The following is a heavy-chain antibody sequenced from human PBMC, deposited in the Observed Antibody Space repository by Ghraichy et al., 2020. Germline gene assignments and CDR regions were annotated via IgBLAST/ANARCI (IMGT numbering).Heavy chain of an antibody. CDR3: ARARVLRYFDWLTTARGGFDY. Sequence: ASVKVSCKASGYTFTGYYMHWVRQAPGQGLEWMGWINPNSGGTNYAQKFQGRVTMTRDTSISTAYMELSRLRSDDTAVYYCARARVLRYFDWLTTARGGFDYWGQGTLVTVSS. CDR1: GYTFTGYY. CDR2: INPNSGGT. J-gene: IGHJ4*02. D-gene: IGHD3-9*01. V-gene: IGHV1-2*02.